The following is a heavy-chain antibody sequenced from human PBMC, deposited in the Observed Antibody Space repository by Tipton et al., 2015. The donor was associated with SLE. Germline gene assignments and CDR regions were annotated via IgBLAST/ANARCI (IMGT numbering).Heavy chain of an antibody. V-gene: IGHV4-30-4*01. J-gene: IGHJ4*02. D-gene: IGHD6-13*01. CDR3: ARYRAAGYFDY. Sequence: LRLSCTVSGGSISSGDYYWSWIRQPPGKGLEWIGYIYYSGSTNYNPSLKSRVTISVDTSKNQFSLKLSSVTAADTAVYYCARYRAAGYFDYWGQGTLVTVSS. CDR1: GGSISSGDYY. CDR2: IYYSGST.